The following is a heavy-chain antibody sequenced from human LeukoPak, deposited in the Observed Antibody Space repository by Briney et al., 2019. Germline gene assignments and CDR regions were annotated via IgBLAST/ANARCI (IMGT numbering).Heavy chain of an antibody. J-gene: IGHJ5*02. V-gene: IGHV3-48*04. CDR3: AAYYFGSDAYPNWFAP. CDR2: VSSGSANI. Sequence: GGSLRLSCEASGFTFSTYSMNWVRQAPGKGLEWVAHVSSGSANIYYADSVKGRFTVSRDNARNSLYLQMSSLRVEDTAVYYCAAYYFGSDAYPNWFAPWGQGTLVTVSS. CDR1: GFTFSTYS. D-gene: IGHD3-10*01.